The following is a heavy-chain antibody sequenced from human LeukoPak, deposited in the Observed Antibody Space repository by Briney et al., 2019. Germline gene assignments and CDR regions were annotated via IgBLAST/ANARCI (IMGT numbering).Heavy chain of an antibody. Sequence: PGGSLRLSCAASGFTFSSYAMHWVRQAPGKGLEYVSAISSNGGSTYYANSVKGRFIISRDNSKNTLYLQMGSLRAEDTAVYYCARVSDVGAFDPWGQGTLVTVSS. CDR2: ISSNGGST. V-gene: IGHV3-64*01. D-gene: IGHD1-26*01. J-gene: IGHJ5*02. CDR3: ARVSDVGAFDP. CDR1: GFTFSSYA.